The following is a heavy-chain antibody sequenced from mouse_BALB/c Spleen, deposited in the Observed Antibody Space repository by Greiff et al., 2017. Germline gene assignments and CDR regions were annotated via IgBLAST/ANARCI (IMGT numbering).Heavy chain of an antibody. J-gene: IGHJ2*01. Sequence: VHVKQSGPELVKPGASVKVSCKASGYAFTSYYMYWVKQSHGKSLEWIGYIDPYNGGTSYNQKFKGKATLTVDKSSSTAYMHLNSLTSEDSAVYYCARGGENYYGNPYFDYWGQGTTLTVSS. CDR2: IDPYNGGT. CDR3: ARGGENYYGNPYFDY. D-gene: IGHD2-1*01. CDR1: GYAFTSYY. V-gene: IGHV1S135*01.